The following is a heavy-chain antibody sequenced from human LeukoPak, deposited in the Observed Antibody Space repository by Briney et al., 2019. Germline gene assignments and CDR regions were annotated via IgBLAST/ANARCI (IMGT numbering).Heavy chain of an antibody. CDR1: GFTFSTYS. CDR3: AKHKENYGDSCLDDY. D-gene: IGHD4-17*01. Sequence: HPGGSLRLSCAASGFTFSTYSMKWVRQAPGKGLEWVSYISDSSAMYYADSVRGRFTISRENDKNSLFLQMNSLRAEDTAVYYCAKHKENYGDSCLDDYWGQGTLVTVSS. V-gene: IGHV3-48*01. CDR2: ISDSSAM. J-gene: IGHJ4*02.